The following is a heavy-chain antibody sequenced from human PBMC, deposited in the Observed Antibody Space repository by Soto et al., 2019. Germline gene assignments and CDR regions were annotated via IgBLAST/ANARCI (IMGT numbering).Heavy chain of an antibody. D-gene: IGHD2-15*01. CDR1: GGTFSSYA. J-gene: IGHJ4*02. V-gene: IGHV1-69*12. CDR2: IIPIFGTA. CDR3: AREGLVVAATDHYSLHY. Sequence: QVQLVQSGAEVKKPGSSVKVSCKASGGTFSSYAISWVRQAPGQGLEWMGGIIPIFGTANYAQKFQGRVTITADESTSTAYMELSSLRSEDTAVYYCAREGLVVAATDHYSLHYWGQGTLVTVSS.